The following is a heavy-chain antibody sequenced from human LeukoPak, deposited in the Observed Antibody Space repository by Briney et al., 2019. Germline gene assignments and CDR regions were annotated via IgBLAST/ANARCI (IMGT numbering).Heavy chain of an antibody. V-gene: IGHV1-18*01. CDR3: ARERITMFRGYFDY. Sequence: GASVRVSCKASGYTFISYGISWVRQAPGQGLEWMGWISAYNGNTNYAQKVQGRVTMTTDTSTSTAYMELRSPRSDDTAVYYCARERITMFRGYFDYWGQGTLVTVSS. J-gene: IGHJ4*02. D-gene: IGHD3-10*01. CDR2: ISAYNGNT. CDR1: GYTFISYG.